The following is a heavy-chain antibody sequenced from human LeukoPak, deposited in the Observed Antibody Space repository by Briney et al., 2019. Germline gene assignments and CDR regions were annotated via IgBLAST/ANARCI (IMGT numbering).Heavy chain of an antibody. Sequence: SETLSLTCTVSGGSISSSTSYWGWIRQPPGKGLEWIGNIYFRGSTYYNPSLKSRVTISVDTSKNQFSLKLSSVTAAGTAVYYCARVEDYYYYMDVWGKGTTVTVSS. CDR2: IYFRGST. J-gene: IGHJ6*03. CDR1: GGSISSSTSY. V-gene: IGHV4-39*01. CDR3: ARVEDYYYYMDV.